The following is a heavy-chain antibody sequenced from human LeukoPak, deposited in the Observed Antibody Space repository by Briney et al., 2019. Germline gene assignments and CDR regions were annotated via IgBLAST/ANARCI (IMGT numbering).Heavy chain of an antibody. CDR3: ARGASGSGDH. J-gene: IGHJ4*02. CDR2: ITSGSDFI. CDR1: GFIFNSRA. Sequence: GGSLRLSCAASGFIFNSRAMRWVRQAPGKGLEWVASITSGSDFIHYADSVKGRFTVSRDNAKNSLYLQMDSLRGEDMGVYYCARGASGSGDHWGQGTLVIVSS. V-gene: IGHV3-21*06. D-gene: IGHD1-26*01.